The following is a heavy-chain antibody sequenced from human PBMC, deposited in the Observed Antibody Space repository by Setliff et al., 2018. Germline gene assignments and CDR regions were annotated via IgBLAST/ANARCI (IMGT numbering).Heavy chain of an antibody. CDR2: INPHGSEK. J-gene: IGHJ4*02. CDR3: FGAGTCSY. V-gene: IGHV3-7*01. Sequence: GGSLRLSCTASGLSYTNDWVSWVRQAPGKGLEWLASINPHGSEKYYADSVKGRFTISRDNAKNSLSLQMNDLRSEDTAVYYCFGAGTCSYWGQGTLVTVSS. CDR1: GLSYTNDW. D-gene: IGHD3-10*01.